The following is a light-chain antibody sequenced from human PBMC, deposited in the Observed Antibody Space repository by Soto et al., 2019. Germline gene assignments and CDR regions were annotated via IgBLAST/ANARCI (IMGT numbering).Light chain of an antibody. CDR1: QSISSW. CDR2: KAS. J-gene: IGKJ1*01. CDR3: QQYDSYWGT. Sequence: IQLTQSPSSLSASVGDRVTITCRASQSISSWLAWYQQKPGRAPRLLIYKASDLESGVPSRFSGSGSGTEFTLTIRSLQPDDFATYYCQQYDSYWGTFGQGTKVDIK. V-gene: IGKV1-5*03.